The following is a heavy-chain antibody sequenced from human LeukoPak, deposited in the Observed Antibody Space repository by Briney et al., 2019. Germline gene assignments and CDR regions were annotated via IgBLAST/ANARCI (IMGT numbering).Heavy chain of an antibody. V-gene: IGHV3-74*01. CDR1: GFTFSSYW. Sequence: GGSLRLSCAASGFTFSSYWIHWVRQAPGKGLAWVSRIDNDGSDTIFADSVKGRFTLSRDNAKNTVYLQMNSLRAEDAAVYYCARGGFHHGFDIWGQGTMVTVS. CDR3: ARGGFHHGFDI. D-gene: IGHD1-14*01. J-gene: IGHJ3*02. CDR2: IDNDGSDT.